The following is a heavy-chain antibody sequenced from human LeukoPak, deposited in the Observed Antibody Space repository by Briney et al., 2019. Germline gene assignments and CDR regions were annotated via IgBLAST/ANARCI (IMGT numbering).Heavy chain of an antibody. CDR2: INHSGST. V-gene: IGHV4-34*01. Sequence: PSETLSLTCAVYGGSFSGYYWSWIRQPPGQGLEWIGEINHSGSTNYNPSLKSRVTISVDTSKNQFSLKLSSVTAADTAVYYCARERETYYYESSSYGSNFDYWGQGTLVTVSS. D-gene: IGHD3-22*01. CDR1: GGSFSGYY. J-gene: IGHJ4*02. CDR3: ARERETYYYESSSYGSNFDY.